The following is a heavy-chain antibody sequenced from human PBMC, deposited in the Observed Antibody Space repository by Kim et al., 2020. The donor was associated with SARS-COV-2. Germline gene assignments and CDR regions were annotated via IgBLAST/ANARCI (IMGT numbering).Heavy chain of an antibody. CDR1: GYSISSGYY. Sequence: SETLSLTCTVSGYSISSGYYWGWIRQPPGKGLEWIGSIYHSGSTYYNPSLKSRVTISVDTSKNQFSLKLSSVTAADTAVYYCAREADGSGSYYKYYFDYWGQGTLVTVSS. J-gene: IGHJ4*02. CDR2: IYHSGST. D-gene: IGHD3-10*01. CDR3: AREADGSGSYYKYYFDY. V-gene: IGHV4-38-2*02.